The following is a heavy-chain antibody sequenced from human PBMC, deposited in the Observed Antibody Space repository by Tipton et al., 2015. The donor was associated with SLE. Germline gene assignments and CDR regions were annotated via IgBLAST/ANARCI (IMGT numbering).Heavy chain of an antibody. CDR3: ARGSPDAFDI. CDR2: IYTSGST. Sequence: TLSLTCTVSGGSISSYYWSWIRRPPGKGLEWIGRIYTSGSTNYNPSLKSRVTISVDTSKNQFSLKLSSVTAADTAVYYCARGSPDAFDIWGQGTMVTVSS. V-gene: IGHV4-4*08. CDR1: GGSISSYY. J-gene: IGHJ3*02.